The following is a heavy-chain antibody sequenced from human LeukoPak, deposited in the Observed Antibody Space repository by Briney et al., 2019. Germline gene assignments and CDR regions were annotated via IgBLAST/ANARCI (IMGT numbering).Heavy chain of an antibody. D-gene: IGHD3-3*01. Sequence: GGSLRLSCAASGFTFISYTMSWVRQAPGKGLAWVSGIDSSGTKTTYADSVKGRFTISRHNPRNTLYLQLNSLRAQDTAVYYCAKDETGFLNYFHYWGQGALVTVSS. V-gene: IGHV3-23*01. CDR2: IDSSGTKT. J-gene: IGHJ4*02. CDR3: AKDETGFLNYFHY. CDR1: GFTFISYT.